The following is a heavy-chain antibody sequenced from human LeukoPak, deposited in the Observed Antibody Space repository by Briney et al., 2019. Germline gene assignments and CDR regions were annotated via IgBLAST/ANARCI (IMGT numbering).Heavy chain of an antibody. CDR2: IYANSGGT. J-gene: IGHJ4*02. CDR1: GDTFSTYY. V-gene: IGHV1-2*02. Sequence: ASVKVSCKASGDTFSTYYFHWIRQAPGQGLEWMGWIYANSGGTFYVPKFRGRVTVTRDTPASTVYMELSQLTSDDTAVYFCARDNNWGPDYWGRGSLVTVSS. CDR3: ARDNNWGPDY. D-gene: IGHD3-16*01.